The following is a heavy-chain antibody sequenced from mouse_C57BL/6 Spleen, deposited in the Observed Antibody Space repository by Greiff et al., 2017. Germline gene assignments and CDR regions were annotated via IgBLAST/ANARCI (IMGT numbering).Heavy chain of an antibody. D-gene: IGHD2-4*01. CDR2: IYPGDGDT. V-gene: IGHV1-82*01. CDR3: ARGIYYDYPGAMDY. J-gene: IGHJ4*01. Sequence: VQLQQSGPELVKPGASVKISCKASGYAFSSSWMNWVKQRPGKGLEWIGRIYPGDGDTNYNGKFKGKATLTADKSSSTAYMQLSSLTSEDSAVYFCARGIYYDYPGAMDYWGQGTSVTGSS. CDR1: GYAFSSSW.